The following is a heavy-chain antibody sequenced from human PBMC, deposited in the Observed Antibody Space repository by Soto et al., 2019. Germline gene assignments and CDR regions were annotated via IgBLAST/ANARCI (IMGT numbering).Heavy chain of an antibody. D-gene: IGHD2-2*01. CDR3: ARLTDGGRSLHSFSSQRSSVLGSSGM. V-gene: IGHV5-51*02. Sequence: KIICKADGRISTNAGTVWVRQMPGKGLKWMGIIYPGDSDTRYSPSFQGQVTISADKSISTTYLQWNSLKASDTAMYYCARLTDGGRSLHSFSSQRSSVLGSSGM. CDR1: GRISTNAG. CDR2: IYPGDSDT. J-gene: IGHJ6*01.